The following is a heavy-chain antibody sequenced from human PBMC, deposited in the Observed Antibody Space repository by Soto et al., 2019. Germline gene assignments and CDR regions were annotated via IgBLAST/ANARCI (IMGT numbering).Heavy chain of an antibody. CDR2: ISWDGGST. D-gene: IGHD3-22*01. CDR3: SKDTDYDSSGYSFMDV. CDR1: GFTFDDYT. Sequence: GGSLRLSCAASGFTFDDYTMHWVRQAPGKGLEWVSLISWDGGSTYYADSVKGRFTISRDNSKNSLYLQMNSLRTEDTALYYCSKDTDYDSSGYSFMDVWGQGTTVTVSS. J-gene: IGHJ6*02. V-gene: IGHV3-43*01.